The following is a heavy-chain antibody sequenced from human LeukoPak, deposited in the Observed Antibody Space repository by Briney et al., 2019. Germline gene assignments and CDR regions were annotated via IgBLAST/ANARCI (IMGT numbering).Heavy chain of an antibody. Sequence: GASVKVSCKASRYTFTSYYMHWVRQAPEQGLEWMGIINPSGGSTSYAQKFQGRVTMTRDTSTSTVYMELSSLRSEDTAVYYCARSTPGAFDIWGQGTMVTVSS. D-gene: IGHD2-15*01. J-gene: IGHJ3*02. CDR3: ARSTPGAFDI. V-gene: IGHV1-46*01. CDR2: INPSGGST. CDR1: RYTFTSYY.